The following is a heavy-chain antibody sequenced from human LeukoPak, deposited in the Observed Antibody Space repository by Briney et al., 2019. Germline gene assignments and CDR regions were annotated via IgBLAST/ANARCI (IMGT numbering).Heavy chain of an antibody. D-gene: IGHD2-2*01. J-gene: IGHJ5*02. CDR3: ARGGSRYQLLNWFDP. CDR1: GYSISSGYY. Sequence: PSETLSLTCTVSGYSISSGYYWAWIRQTPGKGLEWIGSIYHTSSTSCNPSLRSRVTISVDTSKNQFSLKLSSLTAADTAVYYCARGGSRYQLLNWFDPWGQGTLVTVSS. CDR2: IYHTSST. V-gene: IGHV4-38-2*02.